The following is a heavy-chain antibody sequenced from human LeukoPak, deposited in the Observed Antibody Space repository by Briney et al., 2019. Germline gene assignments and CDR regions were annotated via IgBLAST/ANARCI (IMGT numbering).Heavy chain of an antibody. V-gene: IGHV4-4*07. J-gene: IGHJ4*02. CDR3: VRITMIVVVIPY. CDR1: GGSISSYY. D-gene: IGHD3-22*01. Sequence: SETLSLTCTVSGGSISSYYWSWIRQPAGKGLEWIGRIYTSGSTNYNPSLKSRVTISVDTSKNQFSLKLSSVTAADTAVYYCVRITMIVVVIPYWGQGTLVTVSS. CDR2: IYTSGST.